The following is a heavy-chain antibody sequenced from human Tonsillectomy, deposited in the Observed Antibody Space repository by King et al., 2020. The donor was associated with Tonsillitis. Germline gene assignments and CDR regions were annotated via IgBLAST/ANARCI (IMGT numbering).Heavy chain of an antibody. CDR3: ATLFIGYLWFPGYFDL. CDR2: ISGSGGST. V-gene: IGHV3-23*04. CDR1: GFTFTTYI. Sequence: VQLVESGGGLVQPGGSLRLSCAASGFTFTTYIMTWVRQAPGKGLEWVSAISGSGGSTYYADSVKGRFTISRDNSKNTLSLQVNSLRAEDTAVYYCATLFIGYLWFPGYFDLWGRGTLVTVSS. J-gene: IGHJ2*01. D-gene: IGHD3-10*01.